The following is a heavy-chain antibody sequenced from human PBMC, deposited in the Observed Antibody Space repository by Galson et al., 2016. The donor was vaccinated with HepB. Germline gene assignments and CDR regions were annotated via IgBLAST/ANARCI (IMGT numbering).Heavy chain of an antibody. J-gene: IGHJ4*02. D-gene: IGHD5-24*01. CDR3: ARDRDYLLDS. CDR2: ISASKGKT. CDR1: GYTFTSYG. Sequence: SVKVSCKASGYTFTSYGISWVRQAPGQGLEWMGWISASKGKTNYAQNLQGRVTMTTVTYTSTVYMELRSLRSDDTAVYYCARDRDYLLDSWGQGTLVTVSS. V-gene: IGHV1-18*01.